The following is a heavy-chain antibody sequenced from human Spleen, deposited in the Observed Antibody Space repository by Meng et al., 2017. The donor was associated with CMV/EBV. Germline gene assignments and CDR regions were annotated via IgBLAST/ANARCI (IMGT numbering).Heavy chain of an antibody. Sequence: SETLSLTCAMYGGSFSGYYWSWIRQPPGKGLEWIGEINHSGSTSYNPSLKSRVTISLDTSKNHFSLNLSSVTAADTAVYYCARGPLVATGYYSYYYGMDVWGQGTTVTVSS. CDR3: ARGPLVATGYYSYYYGMDV. D-gene: IGHD6-6*01. J-gene: IGHJ6*02. CDR1: GGSFSGYY. CDR2: INHSGST. V-gene: IGHV4-34*01.